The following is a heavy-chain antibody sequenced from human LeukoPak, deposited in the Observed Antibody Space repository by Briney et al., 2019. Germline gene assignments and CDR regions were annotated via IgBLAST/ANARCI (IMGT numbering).Heavy chain of an antibody. CDR1: GFTASSNY. J-gene: IGHJ4*02. CDR2: IYSGSST. CDR3: ASLGLTTVTDFDS. V-gene: IGHV3-66*01. Sequence: GGSLRLSCAASGFTASSNYMSWVRQAPGKGLEWVSVIYSGSSTYYAHSVKGRFTLSTHNSKTTLYLQMNSMRAEDTALYYCASLGLTTVTDFDSWGQGTLVTVSP. D-gene: IGHD4-17*01.